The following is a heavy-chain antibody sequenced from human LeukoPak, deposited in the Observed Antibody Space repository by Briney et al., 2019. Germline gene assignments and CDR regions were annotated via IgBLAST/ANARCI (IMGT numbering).Heavy chain of an antibody. J-gene: IGHJ4*02. CDR3: AKDFWSGYYPHY. V-gene: IGHV3-23*01. D-gene: IGHD3-3*01. CDR2: ISSSGGST. CDR1: GFTFSSSA. Sequence: PGGSLRLSCAASGFTFSSSAMSWVRQVPGKGLEWVSGISSSGGSTNYADSVRGRFTISRDNSKNTLYLQMNSLRAEDTAVYYCAKDFWSGYYPHYWGQGTLVAVSS.